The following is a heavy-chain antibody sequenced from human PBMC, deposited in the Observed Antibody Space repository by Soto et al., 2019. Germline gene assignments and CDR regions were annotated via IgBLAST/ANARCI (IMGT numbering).Heavy chain of an antibody. CDR2: IWYDGSNK. V-gene: IGHV3-33*08. CDR3: ARGLSSAWPH. CDR1: EFTFSKYW. D-gene: IGHD6-19*01. J-gene: IGHJ4*02. Sequence: GGSLRLSYAASEFTFSKYWMSWVRQAPGKGLEWVAVIWYDGSNKYYADSVKGRFTISRDNSKNTLYLQMNSLRAEDTAVYYCARGLSSAWPHWGQGTLVTVSS.